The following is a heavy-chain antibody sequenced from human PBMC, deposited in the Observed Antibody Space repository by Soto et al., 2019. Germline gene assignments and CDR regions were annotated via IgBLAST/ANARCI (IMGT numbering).Heavy chain of an antibody. V-gene: IGHV5-51*01. J-gene: IGHJ6*02. CDR2: IYPGDSDT. CDR3: ARLIGRVATGRQYYYYGMDV. Sequence: GESLKISCKGSGYSFTSYWIGWVRQMPGKGLEGMGIIYPGDSDTRYSPSFQGQVTISADKSISTAYLQWSSLKASDTAMYYCARLIGRVATGRQYYYYGMDVWGQGTTVTVSS. D-gene: IGHD5-12*01. CDR1: GYSFTSYW.